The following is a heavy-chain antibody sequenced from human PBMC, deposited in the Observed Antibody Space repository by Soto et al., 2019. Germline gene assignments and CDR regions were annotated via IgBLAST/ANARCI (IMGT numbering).Heavy chain of an antibody. CDR2: ICHSGGNI. CDR1: GFTFSSYA. D-gene: IGHD3-3*01. V-gene: IGHV3-23*01. J-gene: IGHJ4*02. Sequence: GGSLRLSCAASGFTFSSYAMHWVRQAPGKGLEWVSVICHSGGNIYYADSVKGRFTISRDNSKNTLYLQMNSLRAEDTAVYYCAKHPPILVYTGLETGIFDYWGQGTLVTVSS. CDR3: AKHPPILVYTGLETGIFDY.